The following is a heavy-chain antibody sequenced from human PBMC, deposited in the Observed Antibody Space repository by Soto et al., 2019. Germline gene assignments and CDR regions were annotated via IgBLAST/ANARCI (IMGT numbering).Heavy chain of an antibody. CDR3: TNVAGVWFGELLPYDY. Sequence: PGGAVRRSGAACGGNFSSYGMNWVRQAPGKGLEFISYISSKSTTIYYTDSVKGRFTISRDNANDLLYLQMSSLRAEDTAVYYCTNVAGVWFGELLPYDYWGQGTQVTVSS. CDR1: GGNFSSYG. D-gene: IGHD3-10*01. CDR2: ISSKSTTI. V-gene: IGHV3-48*01. J-gene: IGHJ4*02.